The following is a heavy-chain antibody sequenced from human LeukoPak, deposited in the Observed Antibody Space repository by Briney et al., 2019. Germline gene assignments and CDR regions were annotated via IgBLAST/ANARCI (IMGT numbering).Heavy chain of an antibody. CDR2: INHSGST. Sequence: SETLSLTCAVYGRAFSGYYRSWIRQPPGKGLEWIGEINHSGSTNYNPSLKSRVTISVDTSKNQFSLKLSSVTAADTAVYYCARREAATLDYWGQGTLVTVSS. CDR1: GRAFSGYY. V-gene: IGHV4-34*01. J-gene: IGHJ4*02. D-gene: IGHD2-15*01. CDR3: ARREAATLDY.